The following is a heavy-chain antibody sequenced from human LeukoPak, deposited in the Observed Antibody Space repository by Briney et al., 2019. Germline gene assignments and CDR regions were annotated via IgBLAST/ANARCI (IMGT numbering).Heavy chain of an antibody. CDR3: ARDYEAKPPRYNWFDP. Sequence: ASVKVSCKASGGTFSSYAISWVRQAPGQGLEWMGGIIPIFGTANYAQKFQGRVTITADEPTSTAYMELSSLRSEDTAVYYCARDYEAKPPRYNWFDPWGQGTLVTVSS. V-gene: IGHV1-69*13. CDR1: GGTFSSYA. CDR2: IIPIFGTA. J-gene: IGHJ5*02. D-gene: IGHD3-16*01.